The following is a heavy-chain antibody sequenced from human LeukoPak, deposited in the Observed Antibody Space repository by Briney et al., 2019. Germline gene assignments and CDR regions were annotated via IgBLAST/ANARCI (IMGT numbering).Heavy chain of an antibody. Sequence: ASVKVSCKASGGTFSSYAISWVRQAPGQGLEWMGGIIPIFGTANYAQKFQGRVTITTGESTSTAYMELSSLRSEDTAVYYCASVAARRYWYFDLWGRGTLVTVSS. D-gene: IGHD6-6*01. CDR2: IIPIFGTA. CDR3: ASVAARRYWYFDL. J-gene: IGHJ2*01. CDR1: GGTFSSYA. V-gene: IGHV1-69*05.